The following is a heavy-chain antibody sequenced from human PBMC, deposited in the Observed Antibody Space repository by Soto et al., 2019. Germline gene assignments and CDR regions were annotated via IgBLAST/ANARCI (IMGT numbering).Heavy chain of an antibody. CDR1: GYAFTSYG. J-gene: IGHJ4*02. V-gene: IGHV1-18*01. D-gene: IGHD2-21*02. CDR3: ARENLYCGGDCWAY. CDR2: ISAYNGNT. Sequence: ASVKVSCKASGYAFTSYGISWVRQAPGQGLEWMGWISAYNGNTNYAQKLQGRVTMTTDTSTSTAYMELRSLRSDDTAVYYCARENLYCGGDCWAYWGQGTLVTVSS.